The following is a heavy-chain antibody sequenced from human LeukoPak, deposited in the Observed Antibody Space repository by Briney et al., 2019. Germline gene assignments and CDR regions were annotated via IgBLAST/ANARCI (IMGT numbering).Heavy chain of an antibody. J-gene: IGHJ5*02. CDR3: ARGGHYDFWSAPDPWFDP. D-gene: IGHD3-3*01. Sequence: SETLSLTCTVSGGSISTTSYYWSWIRQPPGKGLEWIGYIYASGSTNYNPSLKSRVTISVDTSKNQFSLKLSSVTAADTAVYYCARGGHYDFWSAPDPWFDPWGQGTLVTVSS. V-gene: IGHV4-4*09. CDR2: IYASGST. CDR1: GGSISTTSYY.